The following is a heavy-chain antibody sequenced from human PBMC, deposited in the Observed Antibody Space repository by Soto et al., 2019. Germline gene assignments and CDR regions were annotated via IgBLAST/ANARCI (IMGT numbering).Heavy chain of an antibody. D-gene: IGHD2-21*01. CDR1: GYTFTSYY. CDR3: ARDLPGQVLWY. J-gene: IGHJ4*02. V-gene: IGHV1-46*01. CDR2: INPSGGST. Sequence: QVQLVQSGAEVKKPGASVKVSCKASGYTFTSYYMHWVRQAPGQGLEWMGIINPSGGSTSYAQKFQGRVTMTRDTSTSTGYMELSSLRSEDTAVYYCARDLPGQVLWYWGQGTLVTVSS.